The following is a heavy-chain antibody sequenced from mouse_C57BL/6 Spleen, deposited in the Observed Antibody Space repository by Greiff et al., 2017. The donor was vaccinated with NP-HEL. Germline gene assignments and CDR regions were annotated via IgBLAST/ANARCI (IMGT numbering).Heavy chain of an antibody. V-gene: IGHV1-59*01. Sequence: VQLQQPGAELVRPGTSVKLSCKASGYTFTSYWMHWVKQRPGQGLEWIGVIDPSDSYTNYNQKFKGKATLTVDTSSSTAYMQLSSLTSEDSAVYYCARRGAYDGLYYYAMDYWGQGTSVTVSS. CDR3: ARRGAYDGLYYYAMDY. CDR2: IDPSDSYT. CDR1: GYTFTSYW. D-gene: IGHD2-3*01. J-gene: IGHJ4*01.